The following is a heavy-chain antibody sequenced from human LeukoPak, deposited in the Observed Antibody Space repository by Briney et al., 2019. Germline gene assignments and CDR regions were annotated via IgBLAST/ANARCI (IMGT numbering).Heavy chain of an antibody. V-gene: IGHV3-74*01. CDR1: GFTFNNYW. J-gene: IGHJ4*02. D-gene: IGHD5-24*01. Sequence: PGGSLRLSCAASGFTFNNYWMHWVRQAPGKGLVWVSHVNNDGSSTSYADSVKGRFVISRDNAKDTLYLQMKSLRAEDTAVYYCARGRGKMATINFLDHWGQGTLVTVSS. CDR3: ARGRGKMATINFLDH. CDR2: VNNDGSST.